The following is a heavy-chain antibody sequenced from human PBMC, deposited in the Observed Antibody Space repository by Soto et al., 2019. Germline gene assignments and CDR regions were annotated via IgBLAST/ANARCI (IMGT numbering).Heavy chain of an antibody. J-gene: IGHJ6*02. Sequence: QVQLVQSGAEVKKPGSSVKVSCKASGGTFSSYAISWVRQAPGQGLEWMGGIIPIFGTANYAQKFQGRVTITADESTGTAYMELSSLRSEDTAVYYCARGGWTQTPYYYYGMDVWGQGTTVTVSS. V-gene: IGHV1-69*01. CDR1: GGTFSSYA. CDR2: IIPIFGTA. D-gene: IGHD6-19*01. CDR3: ARGGWTQTPYYYYGMDV.